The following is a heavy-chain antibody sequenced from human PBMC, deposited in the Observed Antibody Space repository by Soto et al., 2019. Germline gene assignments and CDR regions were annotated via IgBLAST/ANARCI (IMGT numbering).Heavy chain of an antibody. CDR3: ARVYSCSWSRGGFSFDP. J-gene: IGHJ5*02. D-gene: IGHD6-13*01. CDR2: IYHSGST. CDR1: GYSISSGYY. Sequence: SETLSLTCAVSGYSISSGYYWGWIRQPPGKGLEWIGSIYHSGSTYYNPSLKSRVTISVDTSKNQFSLKLSSVTAADTAVYYCARVYSCSWSRGGFSFDPWGQGTLVTVSS. V-gene: IGHV4-38-2*01.